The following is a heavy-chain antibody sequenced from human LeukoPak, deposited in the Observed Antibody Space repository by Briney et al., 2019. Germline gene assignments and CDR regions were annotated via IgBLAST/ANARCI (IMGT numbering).Heavy chain of an antibody. V-gene: IGHV3-30*02. D-gene: IGHD2-15*01. J-gene: IGHJ4*02. CDR2: IRYDGSNK. Sequence: GGSLRLSCAASGFTFSSYGMHWVRQAPGKGLEWVAFIRYDGSNKYYADSVKGRFTISRDNSKNTLYLQMNSLRAEDTAVYYCVSCYRYYFDYWGQGTLVTVSS. CDR1: GFTFSSYG. CDR3: VSCYRYYFDY.